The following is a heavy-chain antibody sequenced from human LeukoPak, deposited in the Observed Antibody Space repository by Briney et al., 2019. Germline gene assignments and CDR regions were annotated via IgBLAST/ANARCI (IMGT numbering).Heavy chain of an antibody. V-gene: IGHV3-7*03. D-gene: IGHD5-18*01. CDR1: GFTFSSYW. CDR2: IKQDGSEK. J-gene: IGHJ4*02. CDR3: AREKVRGYSYGPRAFDY. Sequence: PGGSLRLSCAASGFTFSSYWMSWVRQAPGKGLEWVANIKQDGSEKYYVDSVKGRFTISRDNAKNPLYLQMNSLRAEDTAVYYCAREKVRGYSYGPRAFDYWGQGTLVTVSS.